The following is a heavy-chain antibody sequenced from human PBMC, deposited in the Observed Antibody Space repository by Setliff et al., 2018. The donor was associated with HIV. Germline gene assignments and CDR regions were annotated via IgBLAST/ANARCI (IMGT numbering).Heavy chain of an antibody. V-gene: IGHV3-30*18. CDR1: GFSFSSYF. D-gene: IGHD3-22*01. J-gene: IGHJ6*04. CDR2: ISYYGSYK. CDR3: AKDVYYDSSGYPIDV. Sequence: GGSLRLSCVASGFSFSSYFMHWVRQAPGKGLEWVAVISYYGSYKYYVDSVKGRFTISRDTSKNTLYLQMNSLGAEDTAVYYCAKDVYYDSSGYPIDVWGKGTTVTVSS.